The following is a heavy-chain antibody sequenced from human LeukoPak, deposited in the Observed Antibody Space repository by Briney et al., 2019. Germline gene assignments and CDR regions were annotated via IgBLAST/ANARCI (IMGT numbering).Heavy chain of an antibody. Sequence: SETLPLTCAVYGGSFSGYYWSWIRQPPGKGLEWIGEINHSGSTNYNPSLKSRVTISVDTSKNQFSLKLSSVTAADTAVYYCARAPRYSGYVAAAKDYWGQGTLVTVSS. CDR2: INHSGST. J-gene: IGHJ4*02. CDR3: ARAPRYSGYVAAAKDY. V-gene: IGHV4-34*01. CDR1: GGSFSGYY. D-gene: IGHD5-12*01.